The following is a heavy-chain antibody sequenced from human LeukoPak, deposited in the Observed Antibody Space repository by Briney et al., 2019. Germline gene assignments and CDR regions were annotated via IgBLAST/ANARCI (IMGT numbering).Heavy chain of an antibody. J-gene: IGHJ4*02. CDR3: ARGDRWFGELSYLDY. CDR2: INSDGSST. V-gene: IGHV3-74*01. D-gene: IGHD3-10*01. CDR1: GFTFSSYW. Sequence: GGSLRLSCAASGFTFSSYWMHWVRQAPGKGLVWVSRINSDGSSTSYADSVKGRFTISRDNAKNTLYLQMNSLRAEDTAVYYCARGDRWFGELSYLDYWGQGTLVTVSS.